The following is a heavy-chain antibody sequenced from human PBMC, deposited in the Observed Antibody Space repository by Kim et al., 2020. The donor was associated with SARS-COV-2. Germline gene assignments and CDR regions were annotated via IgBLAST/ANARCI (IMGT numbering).Heavy chain of an antibody. V-gene: IGHV4-39*01. Sequence: SETLSLTCSVSGGSISSSSYYWGWIRQPPGQGLEWIGSIYYTGSTYYNPSLKSRVTISVDTSKNQFSLKLSSVTAADTAVYYCVRHFRGTFIRFLGLYYFDSWGQGTLVTVSS. D-gene: IGHD3-3*01. CDR2: IYYTGST. J-gene: IGHJ4*02. CDR3: VRHFRGTFIRFLGLYYFDS. CDR1: GGSISSSSYY.